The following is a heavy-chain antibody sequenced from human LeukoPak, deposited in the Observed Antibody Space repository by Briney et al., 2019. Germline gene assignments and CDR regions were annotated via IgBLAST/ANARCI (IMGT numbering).Heavy chain of an antibody. V-gene: IGHV3-48*03. CDR2: VSSSGSTI. J-gene: IGHJ3*02. Sequence: PVQPLDSPSVVSSSGSTIYYADSVKGRFTISRDNAKNSLYLQMNSLRAEDTAVYYCARVGRAGGAFDIWGQGTMVTVSS. D-gene: IGHD3-10*01. CDR3: ARVGRAGGAFDI.